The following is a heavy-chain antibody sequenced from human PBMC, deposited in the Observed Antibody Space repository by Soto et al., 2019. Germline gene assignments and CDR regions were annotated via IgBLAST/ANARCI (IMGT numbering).Heavy chain of an antibody. Sequence: QVQLVQSGDEVRKPGSSVKVSCKASGYIFVNYGIAWVRQAPGQGLEWMGWISPYSGNTHYASKVQGRLTMTTNTSKSTAYMDLGSLTSDETDVNYCAMVDNYLTPTPQDVWGQGTTVTVSS. V-gene: IGHV1-18*01. CDR2: ISPYSGNT. CDR1: GYIFVNYG. J-gene: IGHJ6*02. D-gene: IGHD5-12*01. CDR3: AMVDNYLTPTPQDV.